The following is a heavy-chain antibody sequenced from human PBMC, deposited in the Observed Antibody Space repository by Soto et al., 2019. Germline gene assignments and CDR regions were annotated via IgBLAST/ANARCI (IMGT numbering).Heavy chain of an antibody. CDR1: GGSFSGYY. J-gene: IGHJ6*02. V-gene: IGHV4-34*01. D-gene: IGHD3-10*01. Sequence: PSETLSLTCAVYGGSFSGYYWSWIRQPPGKGLEWIGEINHSGSTNYNPSLKSRVTISVDTSKNQFSLKLSSVTAADTAVYYCARGSVLLWFGELLPPYYYYGMDVWGQGTTVT. CDR3: ARGSVLLWFGELLPPYYYYGMDV. CDR2: INHSGST.